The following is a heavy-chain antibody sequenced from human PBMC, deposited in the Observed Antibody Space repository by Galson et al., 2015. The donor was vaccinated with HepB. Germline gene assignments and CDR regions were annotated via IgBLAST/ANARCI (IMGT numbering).Heavy chain of an antibody. J-gene: IGHJ2*01. CDR3: ARSLGPGTDGPWYFDL. CDR2: ISYDGSNK. D-gene: IGHD7-27*01. Sequence: SLRLSCAASGFTFSSYGMHWVRQAPGKGLEWVAVISYDGSNKYYADSVKGRFTISRDNSKNTLYLQMNSLRAEDTAVYYCARSLGPGTDGPWYFDLWGRGTLVTVSS. CDR1: GFTFSSYG. V-gene: IGHV3-30*03.